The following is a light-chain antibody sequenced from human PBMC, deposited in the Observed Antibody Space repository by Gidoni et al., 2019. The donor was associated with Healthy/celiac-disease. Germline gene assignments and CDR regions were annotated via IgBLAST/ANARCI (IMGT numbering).Light chain of an antibody. Sequence: EIVLTQYPATLSLSPGESATLSCRASQSVSSYLAWYQQQPGQAPRLLIYDASNRATGIPARFSGSGSGTDFTLTLSSLEPEDFAVYYCQQRSNWPLTLGGGTKVEIK. CDR3: QQRSNWPLT. J-gene: IGKJ4*01. CDR2: DAS. V-gene: IGKV3-11*01. CDR1: QSVSSY.